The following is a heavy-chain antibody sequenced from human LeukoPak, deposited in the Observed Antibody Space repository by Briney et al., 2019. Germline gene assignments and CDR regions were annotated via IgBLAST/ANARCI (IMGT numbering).Heavy chain of an antibody. CDR2: IYYSGST. CDR3: ARRPTTHYGMDV. Sequence: SETLSLTCTVSGGSISSYYWSWIRQPPGKGLEWIGYIYYSGSTNYNPSLKSRVTISVDTSKNQFSLKLSSVTAADTAVYYCARRPTTHYGMDVWGQGTTVTVAS. V-gene: IGHV4-59*01. J-gene: IGHJ6*02. CDR1: GGSISSYY. D-gene: IGHD5-12*01.